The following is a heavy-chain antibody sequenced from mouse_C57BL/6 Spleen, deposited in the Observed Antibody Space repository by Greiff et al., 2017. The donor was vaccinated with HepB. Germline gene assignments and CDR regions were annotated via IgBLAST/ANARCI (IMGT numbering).Heavy chain of an antibody. D-gene: IGHD1-1*01. CDR1: GYTFTRYG. CDR2: IYPRSGNT. CDR3: ARGEYCGSSSDDAMDY. J-gene: IGHJ4*01. Sequence: VQLQQSGAALARPGASVKLSCKASGYTFTRYGISWVKQRTGQGLEWIGEIYPRSGNTYYNEKFKGQATLTADKSSSTAYMELRSLTSEDSAVYCCARGEYCGSSSDDAMDYWGQGTSGTVSS. V-gene: IGHV1-81*01.